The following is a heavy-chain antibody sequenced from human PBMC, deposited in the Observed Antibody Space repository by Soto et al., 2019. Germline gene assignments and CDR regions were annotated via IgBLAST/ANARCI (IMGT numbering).Heavy chain of an antibody. D-gene: IGHD5-12*01. CDR2: IIPIFGTA. Sequence: SVKVSCKASGGTFSSYAISGVRQAPGQGLEWMGGIIPIFGTANYAQKFQGRVTITADESTSTAYMELSSLRSEDTAVYYCARGPALRVATITYFDLWGRGTLVTVPS. CDR3: ARGPALRVATITYFDL. J-gene: IGHJ2*01. V-gene: IGHV1-69*13. CDR1: GGTFSSYA.